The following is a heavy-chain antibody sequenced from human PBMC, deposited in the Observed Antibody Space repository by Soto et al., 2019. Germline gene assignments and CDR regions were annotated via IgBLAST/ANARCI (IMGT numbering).Heavy chain of an antibody. D-gene: IGHD1-26*01. Sequence: QVQLVQSGAEVKKPGASVKVSCRASGYTFTSYGISWVRQAPGQGLEWMGWISAYNDKTTYAQKFQGRLTMTTATSSNTAYMELRSLRYDDTAVYYCAGFTGISKWTFDSWGQGTLVTVSS. CDR3: AGFTGISKWTFDS. V-gene: IGHV1-18*01. CDR1: GYTFTSYG. J-gene: IGHJ4*02. CDR2: ISAYNDKT.